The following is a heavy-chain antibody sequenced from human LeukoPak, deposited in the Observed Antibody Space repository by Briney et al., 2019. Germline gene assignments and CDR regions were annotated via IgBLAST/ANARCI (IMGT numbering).Heavy chain of an antibody. CDR3: TRDWENSSGWLLATRGRNAFDI. D-gene: IGHD6-19*01. CDR1: GFTFGDYA. V-gene: IGHV3-49*03. J-gene: IGHJ3*02. Sequence: GGSLRLSCTASGFTFGDYAMSWFRQAPGKGLEWVGFIRSKAYGGTTEYAASVKGRFTISRDDSKSIAYLQMNSLKTEDTAVYYCTRDWENSSGWLLATRGRNAFDIWGQGTMVTVSS. CDR2: IRSKAYGGTT.